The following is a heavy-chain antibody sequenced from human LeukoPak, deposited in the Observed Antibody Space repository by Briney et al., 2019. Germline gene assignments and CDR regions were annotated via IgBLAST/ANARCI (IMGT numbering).Heavy chain of an antibody. CDR2: ISAYNGNT. CDR3: AREGTTRNTNWFVP. CDR1: GYTFTSYG. V-gene: IGHV1-18*01. Sequence: ASVKVSCKASGYTFTSYGISWVRQAPGQGLEWMGWISAYNGNTNYAQKLQGRVTMTTDTSTSTAYMELRSLRSDDTAVYYCAREGTTRNTNWFVPWGQGTLVTVSS. J-gene: IGHJ5*02. D-gene: IGHD1-7*01.